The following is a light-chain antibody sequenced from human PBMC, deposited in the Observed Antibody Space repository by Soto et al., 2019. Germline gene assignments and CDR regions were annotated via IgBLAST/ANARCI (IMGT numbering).Light chain of an antibody. Sequence: IVMTQSPLSLPVTPGEPASISCRSSQSLLHTNAYNYLYWYLQKPGQSPQLLIYLSSYRASGVPDRFSGSGSGTEFTLTISSVEAEDVAAYYCMQHLHLPDTFGPGTRVEIK. J-gene: IGKJ4*01. CDR3: MQHLHLPDT. CDR2: LSS. CDR1: QSLLHTNAYNY. V-gene: IGKV2-28*01.